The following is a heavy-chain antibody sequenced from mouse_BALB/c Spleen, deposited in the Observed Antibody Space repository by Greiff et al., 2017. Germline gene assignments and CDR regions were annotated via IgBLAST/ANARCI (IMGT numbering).Heavy chain of an antibody. J-gene: IGHJ3*01. CDR1: GFSLTSYG. CDR3: ASLHYYGSSPFAY. CDR2: IWSGGST. Sequence: VQLKESGPGLVQPSQSLSITCTVSGFSLTSYGVHWVRQSPGKGLEWLGVIWSGGSTDYNAAFISRLSISKDNSKSQVFFKMNSLQANDTAIYYCASLHYYGSSPFAYWGQGTLVTVSA. D-gene: IGHD1-1*01. V-gene: IGHV2-2*02.